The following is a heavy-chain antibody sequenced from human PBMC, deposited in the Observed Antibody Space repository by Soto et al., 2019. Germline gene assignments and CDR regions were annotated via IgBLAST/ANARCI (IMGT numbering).Heavy chain of an antibody. CDR1: GFTFRTHA. CDR3: ARDARNADYDY. V-gene: IGHV3-48*02. J-gene: IGHJ4*02. CDR2: IHVTRSIK. Sequence: EVQLVESGGGLVQPGGSLRLSWAGSGFTFRTHAINWVRQAPGKGLEWVAYIHVTRSIKYYADSVKGRFTIPRDNAKNSLFLQMDSLRDEDTAVYYCARDARNADYDYWGQGTLVTVSS. D-gene: IGHD5-12*01.